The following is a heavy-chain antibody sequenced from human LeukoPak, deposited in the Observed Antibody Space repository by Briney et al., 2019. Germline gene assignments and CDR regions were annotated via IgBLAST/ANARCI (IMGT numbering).Heavy chain of an antibody. J-gene: IGHJ6*03. V-gene: IGHV4-61*02. Sequence: PSETLSLTCTVSGDSISSGDYYWSWIRQPAGKGLEWIGRISSSGSTNYNPSLKSRVTISVDTSKNQFSLKLSSVTAADTAVYFCARGPGKARDYYYYYMDVWGKGTTVTISS. CDR2: ISSSGST. CDR1: GDSISSGDYY. CDR3: ARGPGKARDYYYYYMDV.